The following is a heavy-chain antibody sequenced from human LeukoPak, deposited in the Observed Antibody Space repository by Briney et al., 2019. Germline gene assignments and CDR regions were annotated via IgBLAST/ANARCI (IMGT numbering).Heavy chain of an antibody. CDR3: ARVKGCSGGSCYLYFDY. CDR1: GFTFSNYA. CDR2: IYSGGST. Sequence: PGGSLRLSCAASGFTFSNYAMHWVRQAPGKGLEWVSVIYSGGSTYYADSVKGRFTISRHDSRDTLYLQMNSLRVEDTAVYYCARVKGCSGGSCYLYFDYWGQGTLVTVSS. J-gene: IGHJ4*02. D-gene: IGHD2-15*01. V-gene: IGHV3-53*04.